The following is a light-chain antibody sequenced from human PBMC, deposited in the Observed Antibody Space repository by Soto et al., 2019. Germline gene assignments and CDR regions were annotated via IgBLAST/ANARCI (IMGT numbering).Light chain of an antibody. V-gene: IGKV3D-15*01. CDR2: GVY. Sequence: EIVMTQSPTILSVSPGERATLSCRASQGVSSNLAWYQQKPGQAPRLLIYGVYTRAPGIPARFSGSGSGTEFTLTISSLQSEDFAVYYCQHYGDSSWTFGQGTKVDIK. CDR1: QGVSSN. J-gene: IGKJ1*01. CDR3: QHYGDSSWT.